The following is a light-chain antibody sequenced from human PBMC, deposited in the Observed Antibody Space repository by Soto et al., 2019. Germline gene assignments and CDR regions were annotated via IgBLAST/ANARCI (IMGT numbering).Light chain of an antibody. V-gene: IGKV3-15*01. J-gene: IGKJ1*01. CDR3: QQYWNCCRGT. CDR1: PSVRTN. CDR2: GAY. Sequence: EILMTQSPATLSVSLGERATLSCPSSPSVRTNLDWYQQKPGQAPRLLIYGAYTRANGIPARFSGRGAWTEFTLNIGSRKSEDCVACSCQQYWNCCRGTCGQGS.